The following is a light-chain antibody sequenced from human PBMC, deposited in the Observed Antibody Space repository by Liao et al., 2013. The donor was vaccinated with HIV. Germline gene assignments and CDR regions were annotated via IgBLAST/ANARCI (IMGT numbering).Light chain of an antibody. V-gene: IGLV3-1*01. CDR1: KLGDKY. J-gene: IGLJ1*01. CDR2: QDN. CDR3: QAWDSSTYV. Sequence: SYELTQPPSVSVFSGQTASITCSGDKLGDKYACWYQQKPGQSPVLVIYQDNKRPSGIPERFSGSNSGNTATLTISGTQAMDEADYYCQAWDSSTYVFGTGTKVTVL.